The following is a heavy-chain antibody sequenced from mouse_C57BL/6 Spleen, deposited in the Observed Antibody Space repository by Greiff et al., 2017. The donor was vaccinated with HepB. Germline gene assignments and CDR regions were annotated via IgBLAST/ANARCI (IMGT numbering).Heavy chain of an antibody. J-gene: IGHJ4*01. V-gene: IGHV1-80*01. CDR1: GYAFSSYW. CDR3: ARGDYDGRNYAMDY. Sequence: QVQLQQSGAELVKPGASVKISCKASGYAFSSYWMNWVKQRPGKGLEWIGQIYPGDGDTNYNGKFKGKATLTADKSSSTAYMQLSSLTSEDAAVYCCARGDYDGRNYAMDYWGQGTSVTVSS. D-gene: IGHD2-4*01. CDR2: IYPGDGDT.